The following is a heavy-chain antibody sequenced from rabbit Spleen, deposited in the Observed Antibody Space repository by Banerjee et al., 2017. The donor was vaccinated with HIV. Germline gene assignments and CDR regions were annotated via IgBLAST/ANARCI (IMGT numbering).Heavy chain of an antibody. CDR3: ARDTSSSFSSYGMDL. Sequence: QSLEESGGDLVKPGASLTLTCTASGIDFSGYYYMCWVRQAPGKGLEWIGCIVTASGITYYASWAKGRFTISKTSSTTVTLQMTSLTAADTATYFCARDTSSSFSSYGMDLWGPGTLVTVS. J-gene: IGHJ6*01. CDR2: IVTASGIT. V-gene: IGHV1S40*01. D-gene: IGHD1-1*01. CDR1: GIDFSGYYY.